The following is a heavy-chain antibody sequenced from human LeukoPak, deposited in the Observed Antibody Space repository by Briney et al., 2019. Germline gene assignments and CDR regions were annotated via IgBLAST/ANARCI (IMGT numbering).Heavy chain of an antibody. J-gene: IGHJ4*02. CDR1: GYTFTGYY. V-gene: IGHV1-2*02. CDR3: ARVQWLAPQYYFDY. Sequence: ASVKVSCKASGYTFTGYYMHWVRQAPGQGLEWMGWINPNSGGTNYAQKFQGRVTMTRDTSISTAYMELSSLRSEDTAVYYCARVQWLAPQYYFDYWGQGTLVTVSS. D-gene: IGHD6-19*01. CDR2: INPNSGGT.